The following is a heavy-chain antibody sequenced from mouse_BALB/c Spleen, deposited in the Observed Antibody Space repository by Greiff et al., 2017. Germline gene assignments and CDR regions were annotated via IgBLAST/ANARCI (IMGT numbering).Heavy chain of an antibody. D-gene: IGHD2-1*01. CDR3: ARLDGNYGGFAY. CDR2: IYPGSGNT. Sequence: QVQLQQSGAELVRPGTSVKISCKASGYAFTNYWLGWVKQRPGHGLEWIGDIYPGSGNTYYNEKFKGKATLTADKSSSTAYMQLSSLTSEDSAVYFCARLDGNYGGFAYWGQGTLVTVSA. V-gene: IGHV1-63*01. CDR1: GYAFTNYW. J-gene: IGHJ3*01.